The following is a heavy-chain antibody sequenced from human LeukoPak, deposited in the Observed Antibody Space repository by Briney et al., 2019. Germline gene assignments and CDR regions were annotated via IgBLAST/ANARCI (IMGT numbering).Heavy chain of an antibody. Sequence: SETLSLTCTVSGGSLSSYYRSWIRQPPGKGLEWIGYIYYSGSTNYNPSLKSRVTISVDTSKNQFSLKLSSVTAADTAVYYCAGGIAAAAYFDYWGQGTLVTVSS. D-gene: IGHD6-13*01. CDR1: GGSLSSYY. J-gene: IGHJ4*02. CDR3: AGGIAAAAYFDY. CDR2: IYYSGST. V-gene: IGHV4-59*08.